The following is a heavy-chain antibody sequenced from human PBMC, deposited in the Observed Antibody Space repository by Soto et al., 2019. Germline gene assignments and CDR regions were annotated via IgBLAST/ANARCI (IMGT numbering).Heavy chain of an antibody. D-gene: IGHD2-21*02. J-gene: IGHJ4*02. Sequence: PSETLSLTCTVSGGSISSGGYYWSWIRQHPGKGLEWIGYIYYSGSTYYNPSLKSRVTISVDTSQNQFSLNLSSVTAADTAVYYCARSPTLNSDPGQKGYFFDYWGQGTLVTVSS. V-gene: IGHV4-31*03. CDR2: IYYSGST. CDR1: GGSISSGGYY. CDR3: ARSPTLNSDPGQKGYFFDY.